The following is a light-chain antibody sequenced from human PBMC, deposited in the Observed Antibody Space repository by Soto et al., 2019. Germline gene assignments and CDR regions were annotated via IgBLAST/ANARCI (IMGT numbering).Light chain of an antibody. Sequence: IQVAQSPSTPSSSVGDRVTISCRASQSISSWLAWYQQKPGKAPKLLIYDASSLESGVPPRFSGSGSGTDFTLTISSLQPEDFATYYCLLDFSYFWAFGQGTKVDI. CDR1: QSISSW. CDR3: LLDFSYFWA. V-gene: IGKV1-5*01. J-gene: IGKJ1*01. CDR2: DAS.